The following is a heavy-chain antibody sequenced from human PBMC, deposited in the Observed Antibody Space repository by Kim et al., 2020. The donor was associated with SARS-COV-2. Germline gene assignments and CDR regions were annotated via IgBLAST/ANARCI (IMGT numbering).Heavy chain of an antibody. CDR1: GYTFTSYD. CDR3: ARVDTAMVSLDWYFDL. V-gene: IGHV1-8*01. J-gene: IGHJ2*01. D-gene: IGHD5-18*01. Sequence: ASVKVSCKASGYTFTSYDINWVRQATGQGLEWMGWMNPNSGNTGYAQKFQGRVTMTRNTSISTAYMELSSLRSEDTAVYYCARVDTAMVSLDWYFDLWGRGTLVTVSS. CDR2: MNPNSGNT.